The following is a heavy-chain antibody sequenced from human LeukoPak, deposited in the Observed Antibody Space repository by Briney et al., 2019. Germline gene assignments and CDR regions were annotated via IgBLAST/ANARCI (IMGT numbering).Heavy chain of an antibody. Sequence: SETLSLTCTVSGDSITSSYWSWIRQPPGKGLEWIGHIHYTGITNYNPSLKSRVAISLDTSKNQFSLKLNSVTAADTAVYDCAGGQYYAPRDWGQGTLVTVSS. J-gene: IGHJ4*02. V-gene: IGHV4-59*01. CDR2: IHYTGIT. CDR3: AGGQYYAPRD. CDR1: GDSITSSY. D-gene: IGHD1-26*01.